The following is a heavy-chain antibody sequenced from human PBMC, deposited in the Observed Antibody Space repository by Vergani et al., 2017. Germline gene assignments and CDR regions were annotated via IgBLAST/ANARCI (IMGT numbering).Heavy chain of an antibody. D-gene: IGHD6-19*01. J-gene: IGHJ4*02. Sequence: QVQLQESGPGLVKPSETLSLTCTVSGGSVSSGSYYWSWIRQPPGKGLEWIGYIYYSGSTNYNPSLKSRVTISVDTSKNQFSLKLSSVTAADTAVYYCARALAGVTVADGNFDYWGQGTLVTVSS. CDR3: ARALAGVTVADGNFDY. CDR2: IYYSGST. V-gene: IGHV4-61*01. CDR1: GGSVSSGSYY.